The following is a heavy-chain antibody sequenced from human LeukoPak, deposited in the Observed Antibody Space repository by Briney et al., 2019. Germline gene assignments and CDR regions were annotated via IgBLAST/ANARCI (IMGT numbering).Heavy chain of an antibody. V-gene: IGHV3-30*02. D-gene: IGHD2-2*01. J-gene: IGHJ6*03. CDR1: ELNFKVYG. CDR2: IRYDGSDK. Sequence: GGSLRLSCAASELNFKVYGMHWVRQAPGKGLEWAAFIRYDGSDKYYADSVKGRFTISRDNSKNTLFLQMNSLRAEDTAVYYCVKDARGYCSSTSCQLNRYYYMDVWGNGTTVTVSS. CDR3: VKDARGYCSSTSCQLNRYYYMDV.